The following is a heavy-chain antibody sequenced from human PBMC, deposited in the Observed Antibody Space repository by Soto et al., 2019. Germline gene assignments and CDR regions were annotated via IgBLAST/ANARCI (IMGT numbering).Heavy chain of an antibody. V-gene: IGHV1-69*01. CDR1: GGAFSSYA. J-gene: IGHJ6*02. CDR3: ARVKGSQMLVYVFHGMDV. D-gene: IGHD2-2*01. Sequence: QVQLVQSGAEVKKPGSSVKVSCKASGGAFSSYAISWVRQAPGQGLEWMGGIIPIFGTANYAQKFQGRVTITADESTSTAYMELGSLRSVDRSVYYGARVKGSQMLVYVFHGMDVWGHGTTVTVSS. CDR2: IIPIFGTA.